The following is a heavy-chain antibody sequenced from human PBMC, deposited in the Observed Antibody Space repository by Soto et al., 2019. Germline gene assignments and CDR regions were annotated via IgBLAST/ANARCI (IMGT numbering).Heavy chain of an antibody. D-gene: IGHD2-2*01. V-gene: IGHV3-30-3*01. J-gene: IGHJ6*02. Sequence: GGSLRLSCAASGFTFSSYAMHWVRQAPGKGLEWVAVISYDGSNKYYADSVKGRFTISRDNSKNTLYLQMNSLRAEDTAVYYCARDRPDIVLVPAAPTAHYYYGMDVWGQGTTVTVSS. CDR3: ARDRPDIVLVPAAPTAHYYYGMDV. CDR2: ISYDGSNK. CDR1: GFTFSSYA.